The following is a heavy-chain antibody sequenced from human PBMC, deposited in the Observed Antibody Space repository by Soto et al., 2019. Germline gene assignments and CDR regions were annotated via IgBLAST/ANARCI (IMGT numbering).Heavy chain of an antibody. CDR2: IYYTGRT. D-gene: IGHD2-2*01. CDR3: ASAATSNLTPFDL. CDR1: GGSLKSGGYY. Sequence: QVQLQESGPGLVKPSQTLSLTCTVSGGSLKSGGYYWSWIRQHPGRGLEWIGYIYYTGRTYYNPSLSGRVTFSVGTSKNQFSPTLSSVTAPATAVYYGASAATSNLTPFDLWGHGTLVTASS. V-gene: IGHV4-31*02. J-gene: IGHJ5*02.